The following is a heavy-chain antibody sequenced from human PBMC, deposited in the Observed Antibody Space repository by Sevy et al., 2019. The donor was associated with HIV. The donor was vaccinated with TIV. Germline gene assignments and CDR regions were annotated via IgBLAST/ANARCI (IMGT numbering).Heavy chain of an antibody. V-gene: IGHV3-23*01. CDR1: GFTFSSCD. J-gene: IGHJ6*02. CDR3: AKPESRSVYNAMDV. D-gene: IGHD3-3*01. CDR2: VSSSGGST. Sequence: GGSLRLSCAASGFTFSSCDMSWVRQAPGKGLEWVSGVSSSGGSTYYATSVKGRFTISRDKSTNTLYLQMNSLRAEDTAVYSCAKPESRSVYNAMDVWGQGTTVTVSS.